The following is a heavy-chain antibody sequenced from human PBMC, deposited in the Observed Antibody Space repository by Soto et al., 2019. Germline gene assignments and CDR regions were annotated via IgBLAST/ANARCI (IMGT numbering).Heavy chain of an antibody. V-gene: IGHV4-4*02. D-gene: IGHD2-15*01. Sequence: SETLSLTCAVSSGSISSSNWWSWVRQPPGKGLEWIGEIYHSGSTNYNPSLKSRVTISVDKSKNQFSLKLSSVTAADTAVYYCARQISYPLGYCSGGSCYSHFDYWGQGTLVTVSS. J-gene: IGHJ4*02. CDR1: SGSISSSNW. CDR2: IYHSGST. CDR3: ARQISYPLGYCSGGSCYSHFDY.